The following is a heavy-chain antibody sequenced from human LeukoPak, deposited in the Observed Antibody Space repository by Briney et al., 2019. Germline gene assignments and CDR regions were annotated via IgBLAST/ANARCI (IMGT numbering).Heavy chain of an antibody. V-gene: IGHV4-61*02. CDR3: ARLCSSTSCYYSDAFDI. J-gene: IGHJ3*02. Sequence: SDPLSLICTVSVGSISRGRDHGRWIRRPAAKGLEWIWCIYTCGSIRYIRSLKSRVTISVDTSKNQFSLKLSSVTAADTAVYYCARLCSSTSCYYSDAFDIWGQGTMVTVSS. D-gene: IGHD2-2*01. CDR2: IYTCGSI. CDR1: VGSISRGRDH.